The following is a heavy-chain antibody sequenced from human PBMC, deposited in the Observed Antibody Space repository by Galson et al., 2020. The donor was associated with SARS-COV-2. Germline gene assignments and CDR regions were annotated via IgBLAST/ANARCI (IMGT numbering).Heavy chain of an antibody. CDR3: ARDGADVTRGISVPGMPGY. Sequence: GGSLRLSCTVSGFTFRRYAMHWVRQAPGKGLEWVAFISDDGSNQYYADPVKGRFAISRGNSKDTLWLQMNSLRTEDTALHFCARDGADVTRGISVPGMPGYWGQGTRVSVSS. CDR1: GFTFRRYA. V-gene: IGHV3-30*09. J-gene: IGHJ4*02. D-gene: IGHD6-19*01. CDR2: ISDDGSNQ.